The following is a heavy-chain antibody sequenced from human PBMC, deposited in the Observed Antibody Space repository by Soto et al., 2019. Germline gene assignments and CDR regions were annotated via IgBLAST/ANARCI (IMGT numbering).Heavy chain of an antibody. CDR2: ISYSGST. CDR3: ARDGGYSYGNDAFEI. J-gene: IGHJ3*02. V-gene: IGHV4-59*01. Sequence: QVQLQESGPGLVKPSETLSLTCAVSGGSINSYFWNWIRQPPGKGLEWIGYISYSGSTNYNPSLKSRVAISVDTSKNQLALKLSSVTAADTAVYYCARDGGYSYGNDAFEIWGQGTMVTVSS. CDR1: GGSINSYF. D-gene: IGHD5-18*01.